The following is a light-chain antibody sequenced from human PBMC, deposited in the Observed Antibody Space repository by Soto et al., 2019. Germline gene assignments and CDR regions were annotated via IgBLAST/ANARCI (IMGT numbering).Light chain of an antibody. CDR2: GNN. CDR1: SSNIGAGFD. CDR3: QSYDSSLSVYV. J-gene: IGLJ1*01. V-gene: IGLV1-40*01. Sequence: QSLLTQPPSVSGAPGQRFTFSCTGSSSNIGAGFDVHWYQQLPGTAPKLLIYGNNNRPSGVPDRFSGSKSGASASLAIAGLEAEDEADYYCQSYDSSLSVYVFGTGTKVTVL.